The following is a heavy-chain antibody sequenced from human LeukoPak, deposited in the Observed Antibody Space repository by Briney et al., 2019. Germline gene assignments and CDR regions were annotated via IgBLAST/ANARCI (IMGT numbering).Heavy chain of an antibody. D-gene: IGHD2-21*02. Sequence: GGSLRLSCSASGFTFSSYAMHWVRQAPGKGLEYVSAISSNGGSTYYADSVKGRFTISRDNSKNTLYLQMNSLRAEDTAVYYCASSGDSYSGFDYWGQGTLVTVSS. CDR1: GFTFSSYA. CDR2: ISSNGGST. CDR3: ASSGDSYSGFDY. V-gene: IGHV3-64*04. J-gene: IGHJ4*02.